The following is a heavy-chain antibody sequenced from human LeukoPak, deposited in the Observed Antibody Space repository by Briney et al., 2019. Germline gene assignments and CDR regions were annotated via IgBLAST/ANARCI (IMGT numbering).Heavy chain of an antibody. D-gene: IGHD5-18*01. V-gene: IGHV3-74*01. CDR2: INTDGSST. CDR1: GFTFSSYW. CDR3: ARPRGYSYGTDAFDI. J-gene: IGHJ3*02. Sequence: GGFLRLSCAASGFTFSSYWMHWVRQAPGQELVWVSRINTDGSSTSYADSVKGRFTISRDNAKNTLYLQMNSLRAEDTAVYYCARPRGYSYGTDAFDIWGQGTMVTVSS.